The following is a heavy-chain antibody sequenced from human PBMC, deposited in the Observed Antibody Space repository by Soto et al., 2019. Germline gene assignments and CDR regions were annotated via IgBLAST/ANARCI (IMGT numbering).Heavy chain of an antibody. CDR2: ISAHNGNT. J-gene: IGHJ4*02. Sequence: QVHLVQSGAEVKKPGASVKVSCKGSGYTFTSYGITWVRQAPGQGLEWMGWISAHNGNTDYAQRLQGRVNVTRDTSTSTAYMELRGLRSDDTAVYYCARGRYGDYWGQGALVTVPS. CDR3: ARGRYGDY. CDR1: GYTFTSYG. D-gene: IGHD1-1*01. V-gene: IGHV1-18*01.